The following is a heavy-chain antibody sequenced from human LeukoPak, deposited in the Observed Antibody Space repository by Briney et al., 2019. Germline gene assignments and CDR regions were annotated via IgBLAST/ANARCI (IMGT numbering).Heavy chain of an antibody. CDR2: IWNDRSNK. Sequence: PGRSLRLSCAASGFTFSSYGMHWVRQAPGKGLAWVAVIWNDRSNKLYADSVKGKFTISRDNSKNTLYPQMNSLRAEDTAVYYCAIDQPPSEIVVVSDAFVIWGQGTMVTVSS. V-gene: IGHV3-33*01. CDR3: AIDQPPSEIVVVSDAFVI. D-gene: IGHD3-22*01. CDR1: GFTFSSYG. J-gene: IGHJ3*02.